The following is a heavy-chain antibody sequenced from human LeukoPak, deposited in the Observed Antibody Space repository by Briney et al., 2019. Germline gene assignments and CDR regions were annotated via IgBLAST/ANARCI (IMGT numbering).Heavy chain of an antibody. CDR3: ARGHSSFDY. CDR1: GFTFSSYE. CDR2: ISSSGSTI. Sequence: PGGSLRLSCAASGFTFSSYEMNWVRQAPGKGLEWVSYISSSGSTIYYADSVKGRFTISRDNAKNSLYLQMNSLRAEDTALYYCARGHSSFDYWGQGTLVTVSS. J-gene: IGHJ4*02. V-gene: IGHV3-48*03. D-gene: IGHD6-13*01.